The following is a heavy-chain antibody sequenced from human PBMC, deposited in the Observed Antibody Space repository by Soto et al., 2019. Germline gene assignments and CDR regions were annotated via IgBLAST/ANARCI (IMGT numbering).Heavy chain of an antibody. J-gene: IGHJ6*02. CDR2: ISWNSGSI. D-gene: IGHD3-10*01. V-gene: IGHV3-9*01. CDR3: AKDAITMVRGVISYCGMDV. Sequence: EVQLVESWGGLVQPGRSLRLSCAASGVTFDDYAMHWVRQAPGKGLEWVSGISWNSGSIGYADSVKGRFTISRDNAKNSLYLQMNSLRAEDTALYYCAKDAITMVRGVISYCGMDVWGQGTTVTVSS. CDR1: GVTFDDYA.